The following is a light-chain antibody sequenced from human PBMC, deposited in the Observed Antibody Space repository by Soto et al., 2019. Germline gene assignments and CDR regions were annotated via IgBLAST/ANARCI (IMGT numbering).Light chain of an antibody. CDR3: QQYNSCPWT. CDR2: KAS. CDR1: QSISSW. V-gene: IGKV1-5*03. J-gene: IGKJ1*01. Sequence: DIQMTQSPSTLSASVGDRVTITCRASQSISSWLAWYQQKPGKAPKLLIYKASSLESGVPSRFSGSGSGTVVTFAISSLQPAYFATYYCQQYNSCPWTFGQGTKVEIK.